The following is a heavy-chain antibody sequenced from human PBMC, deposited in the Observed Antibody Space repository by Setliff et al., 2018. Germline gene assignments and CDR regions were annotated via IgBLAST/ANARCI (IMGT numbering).Heavy chain of an antibody. V-gene: IGHV4-39*07. CDR2: IYYSGAT. D-gene: IGHD6-25*01. CDR3: AGVSGTGSPPYYYYYYGMDV. J-gene: IGHJ6*02. Sequence: SETLSLTCTVSGGSIKDEDHYWGWIRQPPGKGLEWIGTIYYSGATYHNPSLKSRLAISVDTSKNQFSLKLSSVTAADTAVYYCAGVSGTGSPPYYYYYYGMDVWGQGTTVTVSS. CDR1: GGSIKDEDHY.